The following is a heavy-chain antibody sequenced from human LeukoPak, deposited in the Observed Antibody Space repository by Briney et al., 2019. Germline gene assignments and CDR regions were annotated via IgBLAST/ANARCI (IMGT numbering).Heavy chain of an antibody. CDR1: GFTFSNAW. V-gene: IGHV4-34*08. D-gene: IGHD1-1*01. CDR2: INHSGST. Sequence: GSLRLSCAASGFTFSNAWMSWVRQPPGKGLEWIGEINHSGSTNYNPSLKSRVTISVDTSKNQFSLKLSSVTAADTAVYYCATLRYNWNGRYWFDPWGQGTLVTVSS. CDR3: ATLRYNWNGRYWFDP. J-gene: IGHJ5*02.